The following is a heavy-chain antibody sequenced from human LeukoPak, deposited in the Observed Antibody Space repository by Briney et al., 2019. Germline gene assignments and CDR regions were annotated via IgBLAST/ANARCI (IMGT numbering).Heavy chain of an antibody. CDR2: IYSGGST. D-gene: IGHD2-21*02. V-gene: IGHV3-66*01. Sequence: GGSLRLSCAASGFTVSSNYMSWVRQAPGKGLEWVSVIYSGGSTYYADSVKGRFTISRDNSKNTLYLQMNSLRAEDTAVYYCARDNGDSAVVSYWGQGTLVTVSS. CDR1: GFTVSSNY. CDR3: ARDNGDSAVVSY. J-gene: IGHJ4*02.